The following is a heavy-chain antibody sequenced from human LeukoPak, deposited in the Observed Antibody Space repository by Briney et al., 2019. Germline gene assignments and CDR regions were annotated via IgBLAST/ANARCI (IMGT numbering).Heavy chain of an antibody. V-gene: IGHV4-39*01. J-gene: IGHJ4*02. CDR1: GGSISSSSYY. Sequence: SETLSLTCTVSGGSISSSSYYWGWIRQPPGKGLEWIGSIYYSGSTYYNPSLKSRVTISVDTSKNQFSLKLSSVTAADTAVYYCARHLYYDSWSGYLGYWGQGTLVTVSS. CDR3: ARHLYYDSWSGYLGY. D-gene: IGHD3-3*01. CDR2: IYYSGST.